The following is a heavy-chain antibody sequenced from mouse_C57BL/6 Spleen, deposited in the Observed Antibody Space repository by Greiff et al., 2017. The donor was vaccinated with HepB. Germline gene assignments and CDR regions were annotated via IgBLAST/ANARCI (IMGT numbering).Heavy chain of an antibody. D-gene: IGHD3-1*01. CDR2: IRNKANGYTT. CDR3: ARYRAGYAGDY. CDR1: GFTFTDYY. Sequence: EVKLQESGGGLVQPGGSLSLSCAASGFTFTDYYMSWVRQPPGKALEWLGFIRNKANGYTTEYSASVKGRFTISRDNSQSILYLQMNALRAEDSATYYCARYRAGYAGDYWGQGTSVTVSS. V-gene: IGHV7-3*01. J-gene: IGHJ4*01.